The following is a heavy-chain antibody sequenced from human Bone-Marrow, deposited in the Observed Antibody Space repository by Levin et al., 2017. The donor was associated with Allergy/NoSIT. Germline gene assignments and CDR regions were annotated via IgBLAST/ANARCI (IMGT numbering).Heavy chain of an antibody. D-gene: IGHD3-10*01. V-gene: IGHV1-2*02. J-gene: IGHJ4*02. CDR3: ARMLLWFGDHAHFDY. CDR2: INPNSGGT. CDR1: GYTFTGYY. Sequence: GESLKISCKASGYTFTGYYMHWVRQAPGQGLEWMGWINPNSGGTNYAQKFQGRVTMTRDTSISTAYMELSRLRSDDTAVYYCARMLLWFGDHAHFDYWGQGTLVTVSS.